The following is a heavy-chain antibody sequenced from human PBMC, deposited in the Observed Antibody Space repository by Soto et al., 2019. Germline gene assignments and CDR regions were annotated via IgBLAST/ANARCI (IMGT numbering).Heavy chain of an antibody. Sequence: QVQLVQSGAEVKKPGASVKVSCKASGYTFTSYDINWVRQATGQGLEWMGWMNPNSGNTGYAQKFQGRVNMTRNTSISTAYMELSSLRSEDTAVYYCARVYCSSTSCYDDYWGQGTLVTVSS. CDR2: MNPNSGNT. D-gene: IGHD2-2*01. V-gene: IGHV1-8*01. CDR3: ARVYCSSTSCYDDY. J-gene: IGHJ4*02. CDR1: GYTFTSYD.